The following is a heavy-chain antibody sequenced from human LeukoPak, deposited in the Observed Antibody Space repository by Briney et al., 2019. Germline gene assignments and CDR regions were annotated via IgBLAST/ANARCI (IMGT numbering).Heavy chain of an antibody. CDR3: ARVRPIVVVPAAIDTEFDY. J-gene: IGHJ4*02. V-gene: IGHV3-30-3*01. CDR2: ISYDGSNK. CDR1: GFTFSSYA. Sequence: GGSLRLSCAASGFTFSSYAMHWVRQAPGKGLEWVAVISYDGSNKYYADSVKGRFTISRDNSKNTLYLQMNSPRAEDTAVYYCARVRPIVVVPAAIDTEFDYWGQGTLVTVSS. D-gene: IGHD2-2*01.